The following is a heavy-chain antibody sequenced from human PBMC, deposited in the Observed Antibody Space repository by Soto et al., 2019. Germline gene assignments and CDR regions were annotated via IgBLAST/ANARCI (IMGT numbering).Heavy chain of an antibody. CDR2: ISSSSSTI. CDR1: GFTFSSYS. Sequence: RLSCAASGFTFSSYSMNWVRQAPGKGLEWVSYISSSSSTIYYADSVKGRFTISRDNAKNSLYLQMNSLRDEDTAVYYCASNYYDSSGFDIWGQGTMVTVSS. D-gene: IGHD3-22*01. J-gene: IGHJ3*02. V-gene: IGHV3-48*02. CDR3: ASNYYDSSGFDI.